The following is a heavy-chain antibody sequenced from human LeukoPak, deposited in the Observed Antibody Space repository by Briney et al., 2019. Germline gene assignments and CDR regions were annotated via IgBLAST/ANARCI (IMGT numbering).Heavy chain of an antibody. CDR1: GGSISSYY. Sequence: SETLSLTCTVSGGSISSYYWSWIRQPPGKGLEWIGYIYYSGSTKYNPSLKSRVTISVDTSKNQFSLKLNSVTATDTAVYYCAGASGGEQWLSLVSWGQGTLVTVSS. V-gene: IGHV4-59*01. CDR2: IYYSGST. D-gene: IGHD6-19*01. CDR3: AGASGGEQWLSLVS. J-gene: IGHJ5*02.